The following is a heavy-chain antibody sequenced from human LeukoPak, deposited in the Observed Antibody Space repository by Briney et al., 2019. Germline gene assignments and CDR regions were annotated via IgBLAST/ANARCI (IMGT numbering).Heavy chain of an antibody. CDR2: INHSGST. D-gene: IGHD2-2*01. Sequence: PSETLSLTCAVYGGSFSGYYWSWIRQPPGKGLEWIGEINHSGSTNYNPSLKSRVTISVDTSKNQFSLKLSSVTAADTAVYYCAATVPRGYYYYMDVWGKGTTVTVSS. V-gene: IGHV4-34*01. CDR1: GGSFSGYY. CDR3: AATVPRGYYYYMDV. J-gene: IGHJ6*03.